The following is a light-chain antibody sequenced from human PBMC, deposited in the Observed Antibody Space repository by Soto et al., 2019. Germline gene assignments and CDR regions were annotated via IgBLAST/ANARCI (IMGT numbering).Light chain of an antibody. CDR1: QGISRY. CDR3: KQYYSYPIT. J-gene: IGKJ5*01. Sequence: AIRMTQSPSSFSASTGDRVTITCRASQGISRYLAWYQQKPGKAPKLLIYAASTLQSGVPSRFSGSGSGTDFTLTIRCLQSEDFATYYCKQYYSYPITFGQGTRLEIK. CDR2: AAS. V-gene: IGKV1-8*01.